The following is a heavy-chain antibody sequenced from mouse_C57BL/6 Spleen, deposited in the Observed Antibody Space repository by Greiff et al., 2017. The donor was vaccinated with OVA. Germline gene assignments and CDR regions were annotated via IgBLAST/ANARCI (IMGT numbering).Heavy chain of an antibody. D-gene: IGHD1-1*02. V-gene: IGHV5-9*01. CDR2: ISGGGGNT. CDR1: GFTFSSYT. CDR3: ARQEGSWWYFDV. Sequence: EVKLVESGGGLVKPGGSLKLSCAASGFTFSSYTMSWVRQTPEKRLEWVATISGGGGNTYYPDSVKGRFTISSDNAKNTLYLQMSSLRSEDTALYYCARQEGSWWYFDVWGTGTTVTVSS. J-gene: IGHJ1*03.